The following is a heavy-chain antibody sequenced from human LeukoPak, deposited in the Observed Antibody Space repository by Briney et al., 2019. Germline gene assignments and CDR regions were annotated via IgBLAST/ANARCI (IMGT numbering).Heavy chain of an antibody. CDR3: ASWITMVRGVTA. CDR2: ISSSGSTI. Sequence: GGSLRLSCAASGFTFSSYAMSWVRQAPGKGLEWVSYISSSGSTIYYADSVKGRFTISRDNAKNSLYLQMNSLRAEDTAVYYCASWITMVRGVTAWGQGTLVTVSS. J-gene: IGHJ5*02. D-gene: IGHD3-10*01. CDR1: GFTFSSYA. V-gene: IGHV3-48*04.